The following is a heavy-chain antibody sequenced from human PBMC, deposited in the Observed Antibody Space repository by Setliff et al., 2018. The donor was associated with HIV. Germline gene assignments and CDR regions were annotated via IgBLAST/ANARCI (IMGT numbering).Heavy chain of an antibody. CDR3: ARAFRGVIIGSFYDFDY. D-gene: IGHD3-10*01. J-gene: IGHJ4*02. CDR1: GYTFTSYD. CDR2: MNPNSGNT. Sequence: GASVKVSCKASGYTFTSYDSNWVRQATGQGLEWMGWMNPNSGNTGYAQKFQGRVTITRNTSISTAYMELSSLRSEDTAVYYCARAFRGVIIGSFYDFDYWGQGTLVTVSS. V-gene: IGHV1-8*03.